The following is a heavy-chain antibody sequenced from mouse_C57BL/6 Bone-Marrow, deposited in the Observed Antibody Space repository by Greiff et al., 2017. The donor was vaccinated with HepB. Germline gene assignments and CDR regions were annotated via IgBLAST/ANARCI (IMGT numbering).Heavy chain of an antibody. Sequence: VQLQQPGAELVRPGSSVQLSCKASGYTFPSYWLHWVKQRPIQGLEWIGNIDPSDSETHYNQKFKDKATLTVDKSSSTAYMQRSSLTSEDSAVYYCAAYGNDEGFADWGQGTLVTGSA. CDR2: IDPSDSET. CDR3: AAYGNDEGFAD. CDR1: GYTFPSYW. V-gene: IGHV1-52*01. J-gene: IGHJ3*01. D-gene: IGHD2-2*01.